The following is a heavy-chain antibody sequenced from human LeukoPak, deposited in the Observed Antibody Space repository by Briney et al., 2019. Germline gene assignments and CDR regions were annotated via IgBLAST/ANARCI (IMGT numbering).Heavy chain of an antibody. CDR3: VKSCSSTSCYYRPLDY. Sequence: GGSLRLSCSASGFTFSSYAMHWVCRAPGKGLEYVSAISSNGGSTYYADSVKGRFTISRDNSKNTLYLQMSSLRAEDTAVYYCVKSCSSTSCYYRPLDYWGQGTLVTVSS. D-gene: IGHD2-2*01. CDR1: GFTFSSYA. CDR2: ISSNGGST. V-gene: IGHV3-64D*06. J-gene: IGHJ4*02.